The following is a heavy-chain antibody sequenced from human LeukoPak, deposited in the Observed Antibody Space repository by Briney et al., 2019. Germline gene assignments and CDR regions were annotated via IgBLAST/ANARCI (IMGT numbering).Heavy chain of an antibody. Sequence: SGTLSLTCGASGGSISNTNWWSWVRQPPGQGLEWIGEISLTGLTHYNPSLESRVTVSLDKSKNQLSLNLASVTAADTAVYYCSRENGAFSPFGYWGQGTLVTVLS. CDR3: SRENGAFSPFGY. V-gene: IGHV4-4*02. D-gene: IGHD2-8*01. CDR1: GGSISNTNW. CDR2: ISLTGLT. J-gene: IGHJ4*02.